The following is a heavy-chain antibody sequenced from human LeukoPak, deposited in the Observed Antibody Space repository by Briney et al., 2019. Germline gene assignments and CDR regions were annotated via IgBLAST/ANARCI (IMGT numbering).Heavy chain of an antibody. V-gene: IGHV5-51*01. CDR3: ARWLHDPKYYFDY. Sequence: GESLKISCKGSGYRFTSYWIGWERQMPGKGLEWMGIIYPGDSDTRYSPSFQGQVTISADKSISTAYLQWSRQQSSVTAMYTSARWLHDPKYYFDYLLRRTKVTVSS. CDR1: GYRFTSYW. D-gene: IGHD5-24*01. J-gene: IGHJ4*02. CDR2: IYPGDSDT.